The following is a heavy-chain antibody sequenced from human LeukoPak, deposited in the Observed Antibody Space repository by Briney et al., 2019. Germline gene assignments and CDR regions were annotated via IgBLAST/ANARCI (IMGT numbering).Heavy chain of an antibody. CDR2: ISDTGATT. D-gene: IGHD2-8*01. CDR1: GFTFSSYA. J-gene: IGHJ4*02. V-gene: IGHV3-23*01. Sequence: GGSLRLSCAGSGFTFSSYAMSWVRQAPGKGLEWVSAISDTGATTYYADSVKGRFTISRDNARSTLYLQMNSLRAEDTALYYCTKDTSLRRYSPNGVCSPFDYWGQGTLLTVSS. CDR3: TKDTSLRRYSPNGVCSPFDY.